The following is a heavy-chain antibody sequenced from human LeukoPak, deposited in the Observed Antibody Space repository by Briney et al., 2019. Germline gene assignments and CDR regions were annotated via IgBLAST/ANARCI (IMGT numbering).Heavy chain of an antibody. CDR3: AREGDNSGYFQNWFDP. CDR2: ISGYNGNT. V-gene: IGHV1-18*01. J-gene: IGHJ5*02. Sequence: GASVKVSCKASGYTFTSYGISWVRQAPGQGLEWMGWISGYNGNTNYAQKLQGRVTMSTDTSTRTAYMELRSLRSDDTAAYYCAREGDNSGYFQNWFDPWGPGTLVTVSS. D-gene: IGHD3-22*01. CDR1: GYTFTSYG.